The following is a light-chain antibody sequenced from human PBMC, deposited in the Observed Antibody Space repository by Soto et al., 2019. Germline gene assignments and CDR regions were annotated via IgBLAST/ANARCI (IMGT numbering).Light chain of an antibody. V-gene: IGKV3-11*01. Sequence: EIVLTQSPATLSLSPGERATLSCRASQSVSSYLAWYQQKPGQAPRLLIYDASNRVNGIPARFSGSGSGTDFTLTISSLEPEDFAVYYCQQSSNWPLTFGGGTKVEIK. CDR2: DAS. J-gene: IGKJ4*01. CDR3: QQSSNWPLT. CDR1: QSVSSY.